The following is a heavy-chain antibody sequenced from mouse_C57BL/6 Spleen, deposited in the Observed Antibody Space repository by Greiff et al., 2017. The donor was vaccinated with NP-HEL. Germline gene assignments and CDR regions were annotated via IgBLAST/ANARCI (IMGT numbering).Heavy chain of an antibody. CDR3: AREGYYDYLYYAMDY. D-gene: IGHD2-4*01. CDR1: GFTFSSYA. J-gene: IGHJ4*01. Sequence: EVQGVESGGGLVKPGGSLKLSCAASGFTFSSYAMSWVRQTPEKRLEWVATISDGGSYTYYPDNVKGRFTISRDNAKNNLYLQMSHLKSEDTAMYYCAREGYYDYLYYAMDYWGQGTSVTVSS. CDR2: ISDGGSYT. V-gene: IGHV5-4*01.